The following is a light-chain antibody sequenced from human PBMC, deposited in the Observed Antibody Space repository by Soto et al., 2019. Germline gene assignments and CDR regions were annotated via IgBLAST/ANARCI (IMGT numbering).Light chain of an antibody. J-gene: IGLJ1*01. CDR2: EVT. V-gene: IGLV2-14*01. Sequence: QSALTQPASVSGSPGQSITISCTGASSDVGLYDFVSWYQQHPGKAPKLLIYEVTYRPSGVSSRFSGSKSGNTASLTISGLQAEDEADYYCNSYTRFSTYVFXTGTKVTV. CDR3: NSYTRFSTYV. CDR1: SSDVGLYDF.